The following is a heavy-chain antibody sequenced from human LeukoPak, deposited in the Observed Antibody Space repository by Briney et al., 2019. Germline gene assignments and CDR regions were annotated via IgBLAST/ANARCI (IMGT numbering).Heavy chain of an antibody. CDR1: GFTFSIYA. D-gene: IGHD2-8*01. V-gene: IGHV3-23*01. CDR3: ARDLLKWDY. CDR2: ISGSGGST. J-gene: IGHJ4*02. Sequence: PLRCPRPSCAASGFTFSIYAMTWGPQAPREGLEWVSTISGSGGSTYYADSVKGRFTISRDNSKNTLYLQMNSLRAEDTAVYYCARDLLKWDYWGQGTLVTVSS.